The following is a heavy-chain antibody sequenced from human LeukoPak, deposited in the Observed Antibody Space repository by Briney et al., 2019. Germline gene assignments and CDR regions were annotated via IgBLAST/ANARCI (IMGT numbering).Heavy chain of an antibody. D-gene: IGHD2-15*01. CDR2: ISDSGDST. CDR3: AKDREGYCSGGSCYFKWFDP. J-gene: IGHJ5*02. V-gene: IGHV3-23*01. Sequence: GGSLRLSCAASGFTFTSYAMTWVRRAPGKGLEWVSGISDSGDSTDYADSVKGRFTISRDNSKNTLYLQMNRLRAEDTAVYFCAKDREGYCSGGSCYFKWFDPWGQGTLVTVSS. CDR1: GFTFTSYA.